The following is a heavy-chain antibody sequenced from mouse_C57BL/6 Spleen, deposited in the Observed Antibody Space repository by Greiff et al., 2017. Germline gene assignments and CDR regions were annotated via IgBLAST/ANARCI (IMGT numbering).Heavy chain of an antibody. V-gene: IGHV5-6*02. J-gene: IGHJ4*01. CDR3: AGRGYDGDYYAMDY. CDR2: ISSGGSYT. Sequence: DVHLVESGGDLVKPGGSLKLSCAASGFTFSSYGMSWVSQTPDKRLEWVATISSGGSYTYYPDSVKGSFTISRDNAKNTLYLQMSSLKSEDTAVYYCAGRGYDGDYYAMDYWGQGTSVTVSS. D-gene: IGHD2-14*01. CDR1: GFTFSSYG.